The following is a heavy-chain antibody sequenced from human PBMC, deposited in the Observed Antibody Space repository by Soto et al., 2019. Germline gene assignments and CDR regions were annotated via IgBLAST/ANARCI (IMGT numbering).Heavy chain of an antibody. CDR2: MNPNSGNT. CDR3: ARGSQLHNWFDP. V-gene: IGHV1-8*01. CDR1: GYTFTSYD. Sequence: QVQLVQSGAEVKKPGASVKVSCKASGYTFTSYDINWVRQATGQGLEWMGWMNPNSGNTGYAQKFQGRVTMTSNTSISTAYMELSSLRSEDTAVYYSARGSQLHNWFDPWGQGTLVTVSS. J-gene: IGHJ5*02. D-gene: IGHD1-1*01.